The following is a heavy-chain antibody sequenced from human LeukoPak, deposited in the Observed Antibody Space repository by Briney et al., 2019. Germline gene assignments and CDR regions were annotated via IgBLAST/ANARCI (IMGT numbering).Heavy chain of an antibody. Sequence: SETLSLTCAVYGGSFSGYYWSWIRQPPGKGLEWIGEINHSGSTNYNPSLKSRVTISVDTSKNQFSLKLSSVTAADAAVYYCACGWLAVAGGAFDIWGQGTMVTVSS. J-gene: IGHJ3*02. CDR3: ACGWLAVAGGAFDI. CDR2: INHSGST. CDR1: GGSFSGYY. D-gene: IGHD6-19*01. V-gene: IGHV4-34*01.